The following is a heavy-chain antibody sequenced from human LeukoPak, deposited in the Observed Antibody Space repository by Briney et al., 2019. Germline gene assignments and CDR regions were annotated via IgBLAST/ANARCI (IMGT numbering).Heavy chain of an antibody. Sequence: SETLSLTCTVSGGSISSYYWSWIRQPPGKGLEWIGYIYYSGTTNYNPSLKSRVTISVDTSKNQFSLKLSSVTAADTAVYYCARMGYYYAFDIWGQGTMVTVSS. CDR3: ARMGYYYAFDI. CDR2: IYYSGTT. CDR1: GGSISSYY. D-gene: IGHD3-10*01. V-gene: IGHV4-59*01. J-gene: IGHJ3*02.